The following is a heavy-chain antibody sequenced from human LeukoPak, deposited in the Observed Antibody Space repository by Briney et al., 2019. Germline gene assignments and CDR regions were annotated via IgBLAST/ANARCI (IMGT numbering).Heavy chain of an antibody. J-gene: IGHJ4*02. Sequence: SETLSLTCTVSGASISGSSCYWGWIRQPPGKGLEWIGNIYFSGITYYNPSLKSRVTISVDASRNQFSLKLSSVTAADTAVYHCARPYSSDWYQAALDYWGQGALVTVSS. CDR2: IYFSGIT. V-gene: IGHV4-39*01. CDR1: GASISGSSCY. D-gene: IGHD6-13*01. CDR3: ARPYSSDWYQAALDY.